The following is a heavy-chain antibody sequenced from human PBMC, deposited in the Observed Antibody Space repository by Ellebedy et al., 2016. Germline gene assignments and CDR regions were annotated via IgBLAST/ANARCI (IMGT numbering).Heavy chain of an antibody. J-gene: IGHJ4*02. Sequence: SGPTLVKPTQTLTLTCTFSGFSLSTSAVVVGWVRQPPGRAPEWLAFIYGNDDKRYSPSLKSRLTITKDTSKNQVVLTLTNVDPVDTATYYCVHRTTVTSVDYWGQGTPVIVSS. CDR3: VHRTTVTSVDY. CDR2: IYGNDDK. V-gene: IGHV2-5*01. CDR1: GFSLSTSAVV. D-gene: IGHD4-11*01.